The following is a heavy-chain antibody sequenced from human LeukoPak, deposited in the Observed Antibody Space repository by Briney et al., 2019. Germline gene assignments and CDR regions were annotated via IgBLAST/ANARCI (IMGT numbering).Heavy chain of an antibody. V-gene: IGHV3-48*01. CDR1: GFTFSSYS. J-gene: IGHJ4*02. Sequence: GGSLRLSCAASGFTFSSYSMNWVRQAPGKGLEWVSYISSSSSTIYYADSVKGRFTISRDNAKNSLYLQMNSLRAEDTAVYYCAREYYDFWSGYNRGYFDYWGQGTLVTVSS. CDR3: AREYYDFWSGYNRGYFDY. CDR2: ISSSSSTI. D-gene: IGHD3-3*01.